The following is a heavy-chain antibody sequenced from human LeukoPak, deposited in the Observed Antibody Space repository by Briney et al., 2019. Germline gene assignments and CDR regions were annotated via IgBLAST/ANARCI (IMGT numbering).Heavy chain of an antibody. CDR3: AKVFDVWAGSYPPYYFDS. D-gene: IGHD3/OR15-3a*01. Sequence: GGSLRLSCAASGFNVSSNYMSWVRQPPGKGLEWVSFIYTGDRTNYADSVKGRFTISRDNSKNTLYLQMNSLGAEDTAVYYCAKVFDVWAGSYPPYYFDSWGQGSLVTVSS. J-gene: IGHJ4*02. CDR1: GFNVSSNY. V-gene: IGHV3-53*01. CDR2: IYTGDRT.